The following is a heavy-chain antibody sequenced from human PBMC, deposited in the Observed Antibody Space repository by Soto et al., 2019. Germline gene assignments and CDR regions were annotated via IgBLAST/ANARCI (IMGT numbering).Heavy chain of an antibody. V-gene: IGHV1-69*13. CDR2: IIPIFGTA. CDR1: GGTFSSYA. CDR3: ARRRYYYDSSGYFERPYNWFDP. J-gene: IGHJ5*02. Sequence: SVKVSCKASGGTFSSYAISWVRQAPGQGLEWMGGIIPIFGTANYAQKFQGRVTITADESTSTAYMELSSLRSEDTAVYYCARRRYYYDSSGYFERPYNWFDPWGQGTLVTV. D-gene: IGHD3-22*01.